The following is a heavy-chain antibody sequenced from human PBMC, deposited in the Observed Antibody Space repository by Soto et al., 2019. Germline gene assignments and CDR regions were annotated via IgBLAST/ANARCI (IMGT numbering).Heavy chain of an antibody. CDR2: ISAYNGNT. Sequence: QVQLVQSGAEVKKPGASVKVSCKASGYTFTSYGIGWVRQAPGQGLEYMGWISAYNGNTNYAQKFQGRVTMTTDTSTSTAYMELRSLRSDDTAVYYCAREDKWLAESPGDVFDIWGQGTMVTVSS. CDR1: GYTFTSYG. V-gene: IGHV1-18*01. CDR3: AREDKWLAESPGDVFDI. J-gene: IGHJ3*02. D-gene: IGHD6-19*01.